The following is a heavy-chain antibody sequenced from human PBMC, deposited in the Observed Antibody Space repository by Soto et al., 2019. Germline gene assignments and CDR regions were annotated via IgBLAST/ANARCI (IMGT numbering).Heavy chain of an antibody. J-gene: IGHJ4*02. Sequence: ASVKVSCKASGYTFTSYDINWVRQATGQGLEWMGWMNPNSGNTGYAQKFQGRVTMTRNTSISTAYMELSSLRSEDTAVYYCARGVLDFWSGYYVGGYFDYWGQGTLVTVSS. V-gene: IGHV1-8*01. CDR3: ARGVLDFWSGYYVGGYFDY. D-gene: IGHD3-3*01. CDR2: MNPNSGNT. CDR1: GYTFTSYD.